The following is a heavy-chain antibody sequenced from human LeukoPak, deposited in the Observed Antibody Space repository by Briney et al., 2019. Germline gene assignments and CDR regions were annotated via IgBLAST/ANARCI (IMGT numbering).Heavy chain of an antibody. J-gene: IGHJ4*02. CDR3: AIIYSSSEGVIRELTY. CDR2: MNPNSGNT. D-gene: IGHD6-13*01. Sequence: ASVKVSCKASGYTFTSYDINWVRQATGQGLEWMGWMNPNSGNTGYAQKFQGRVTMTRNTSISTAYMELSSLRSEDTAVYYCAIIYSSSEGVIRELTYWGQGTLVTVSS. CDR1: GYTFTSYD. V-gene: IGHV1-8*01.